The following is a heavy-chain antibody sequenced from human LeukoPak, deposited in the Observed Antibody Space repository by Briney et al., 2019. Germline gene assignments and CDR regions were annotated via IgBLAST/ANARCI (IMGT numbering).Heavy chain of an antibody. Sequence: GGSLRLSCAASGFTFSGYWMSWVRQAPGKGLEWVAHIRQDESERYYVDFVKGRFTISRDNAKNSLYLQMNSLRAEDTAVYYCARGHNWKDSWGQGTLVSVSS. D-gene: IGHD1-20*01. J-gene: IGHJ4*02. CDR1: GFTFSGYW. CDR3: ARGHNWKDS. CDR2: IRQDESER. V-gene: IGHV3-7*01.